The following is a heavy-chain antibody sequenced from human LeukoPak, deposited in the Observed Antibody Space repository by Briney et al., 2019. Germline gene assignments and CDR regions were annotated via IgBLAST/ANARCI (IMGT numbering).Heavy chain of an antibody. D-gene: IGHD1-26*01. CDR2: ISDSGGST. CDR1: GLTFSNYA. J-gene: IGHJ4*02. CDR3: AKSPFSGNYRLFDH. V-gene: IGHV3-23*01. Sequence: GGSLRLSCTTSGLTFSNYAMNWVRQSPGKGLEWVSSISDSGGSTYYADSVKGRFTISRDNSKNTLYLQMNSLRAEDTAVYYCAKSPFSGNYRLFDHWGQGTLVTVSS.